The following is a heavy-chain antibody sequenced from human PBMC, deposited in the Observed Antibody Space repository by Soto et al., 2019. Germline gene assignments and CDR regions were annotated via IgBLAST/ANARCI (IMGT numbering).Heavy chain of an antibody. J-gene: IGHJ4*02. CDR2: ISWNSNTM. CDR1: GFTFDDYA. Sequence: GGSLRLSCPASGFTFDDYAMHWVRQAPGKGLEWVSRISWNSNTMVYADSVKGRFTISRDNAENSLYLQMNSLRVQDTAMYYCAKDTNSGGPAPIDYWGQGSMVTSPQ. CDR3: AKDTNSGGPAPIDY. D-gene: IGHD3-10*01. V-gene: IGHV3-9*01.